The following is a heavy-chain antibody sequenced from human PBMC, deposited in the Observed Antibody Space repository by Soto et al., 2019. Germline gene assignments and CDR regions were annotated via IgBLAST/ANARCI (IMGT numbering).Heavy chain of an antibody. J-gene: IGHJ4*02. CDR2: IYSSGAT. D-gene: IGHD2-15*01. Sequence: QVQLQESGPGLVKPSETLSLSCTVSGGSINTYYWHWVRQPAGEGLEWIVRIYSSGATNYNPSRKSRVTMSTDTSTNHVSLRLSSVTTADPAVYDCAREHKVVNDFEFWGQGILVTVSS. CDR1: GGSINTYY. V-gene: IGHV4-4*07. CDR3: AREHKVVNDFEF.